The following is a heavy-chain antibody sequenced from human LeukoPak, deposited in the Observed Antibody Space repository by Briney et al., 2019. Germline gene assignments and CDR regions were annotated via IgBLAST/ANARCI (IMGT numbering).Heavy chain of an antibody. V-gene: IGHV3-53*01. D-gene: IGHD2-2*02. Sequence: GGSLRLSCAASGFTVSSNYMSWVRQAPGMGLEWVSVIYSGGTTYYADSVKGRFTISRDNSKNMLYLQMNSLRAEDTAVYYCARVPAAIISFVDYWGQGTLVTVSS. J-gene: IGHJ4*02. CDR2: IYSGGTT. CDR1: GFTVSSNY. CDR3: ARVPAAIISFVDY.